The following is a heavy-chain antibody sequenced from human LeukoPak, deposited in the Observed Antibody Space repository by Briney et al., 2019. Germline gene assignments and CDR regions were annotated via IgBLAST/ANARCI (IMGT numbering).Heavy chain of an antibody. CDR3: AKVATWTYFDY. CDR1: GFTFSSYA. V-gene: IGHV3-23*01. CDR2: ISGSGGST. Sequence: GGSLRLSCAASGFTFSSYAMGWVRQAPGKGLEWVSAISGSGGSTYYADSVKGGFTISRDKSNNTLYLQMHSVGAEDTAVYYCAKVATWTYFDYWGQGTLVTVSS. J-gene: IGHJ4*02. D-gene: IGHD3/OR15-3a*01.